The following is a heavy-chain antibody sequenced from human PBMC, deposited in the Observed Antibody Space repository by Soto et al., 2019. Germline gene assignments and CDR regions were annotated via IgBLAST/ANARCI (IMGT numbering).Heavy chain of an antibody. CDR2: ITYDGSFQ. J-gene: IGHJ4*02. Sequence: QVQLVESGGGVVQPGGSLRLSCQASGFNFDNYGMHWVRQAPGKGLEWVAVITYDGSFQYYADSVKGRFTISRDNSKNTLFLHLNTMKPEDTAVYHCAKDRVDGTFYTPLGFWGQGTLVTVSS. CDR1: GFNFDNYG. CDR3: AKDRVDGTFYTPLGF. D-gene: IGHD1-7*01. V-gene: IGHV3-30*18.